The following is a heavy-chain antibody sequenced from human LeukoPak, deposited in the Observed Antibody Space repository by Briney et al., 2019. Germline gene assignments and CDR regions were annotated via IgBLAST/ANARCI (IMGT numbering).Heavy chain of an antibody. CDR2: ISSSGSTI. V-gene: IGHV3-48*03. CDR1: GFTFSSYE. D-gene: IGHD3-3*01. CDR3: AREWLLSFSDY. J-gene: IGHJ4*02. Sequence: GGSLRLSCAASGFTFSSYEMNWVRQAPGKGLEWVSYISSSGSTIYYADSVKGRFTISRDNAKNSLYLQMNSLRAEDTAVYYCAREWLLSFSDYWGQGTLVTVSS.